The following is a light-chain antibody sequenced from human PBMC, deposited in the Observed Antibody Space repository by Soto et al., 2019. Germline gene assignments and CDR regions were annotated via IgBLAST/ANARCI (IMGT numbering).Light chain of an antibody. CDR3: SSYTSSSTYV. CDR1: SGDVGGYNY. V-gene: IGLV2-14*01. Sequence: QSVLTQPASVSGSPGQSITISCTGTSGDVGGYNYVSWYQQHPGKAPKLMIYDVSNRPSGVSNRFSGSKSGNTASLTISVLQAEDEADYYCSSYTSSSTYVFGTGTKVTVL. CDR2: DVS. J-gene: IGLJ1*01.